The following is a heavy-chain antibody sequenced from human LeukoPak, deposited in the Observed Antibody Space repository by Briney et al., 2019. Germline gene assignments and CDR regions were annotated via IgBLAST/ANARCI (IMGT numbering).Heavy chain of an antibody. CDR1: GVSISSYY. V-gene: IGHV4-59*01. CDR3: ARSHTAMGPTLDY. D-gene: IGHD5-18*01. CDR2: IYYSGST. J-gene: IGHJ4*02. Sequence: SETLSLTCTVSGVSISSYYWSWIRQPPGKGLEWIGYIYYSGSTSYNPSLKSRVTISVDTSKNQFSLKLSSVTAADTAVYYCARSHTAMGPTLDYWGQGTLVTVSS.